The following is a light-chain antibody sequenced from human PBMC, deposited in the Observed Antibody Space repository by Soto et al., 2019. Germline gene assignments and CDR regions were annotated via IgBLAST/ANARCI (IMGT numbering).Light chain of an antibody. J-gene: IGKJ1*01. CDR3: QQRSSWPGT. Sequence: EIVLTQSPATLSLSPGERATLSCRACQSVSGYLAWYQQKPGQAPRLLIYDASNRATGIPARFSGSGSGTDFTLTISSLEPEDFAVYYCQQRSSWPGTFGQGTKVEIK. V-gene: IGKV3-11*01. CDR1: QSVSGY. CDR2: DAS.